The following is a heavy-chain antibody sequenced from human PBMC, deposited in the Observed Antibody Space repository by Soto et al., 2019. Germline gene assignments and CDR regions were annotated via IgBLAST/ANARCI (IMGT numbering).Heavy chain of an antibody. Sequence: QVQLVQSGAEVKKPGSSVKVSCKASGGTFSSYTISWVRQAPGQGLEWMGRITPTLGIANSAQKFQGRVTITADKSTSTAYMELSSLRSEDTAVYYCAKDYGGKDGDYWGQGTLVTVSS. CDR3: AKDYGGKDGDY. V-gene: IGHV1-69*08. CDR2: ITPTLGIA. D-gene: IGHD4-17*01. CDR1: GGTFSSYT. J-gene: IGHJ4*02.